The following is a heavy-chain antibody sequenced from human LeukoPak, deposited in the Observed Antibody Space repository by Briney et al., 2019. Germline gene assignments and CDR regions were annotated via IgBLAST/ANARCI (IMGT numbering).Heavy chain of an antibody. Sequence: SETLSLTCSVSGGSISRSSYYWGWIRQPPGKGLEWIGTIYYSGSTYYNPSLKSRVTISVDTSKDQFSLKLTSVTAADTAVYYCTRGKPETVFDSWGRGTLVTVSS. V-gene: IGHV4-39*01. J-gene: IGHJ4*01. CDR2: IYYSGST. CDR3: TRGKPETVFDS. CDR1: GGSISRSSYY.